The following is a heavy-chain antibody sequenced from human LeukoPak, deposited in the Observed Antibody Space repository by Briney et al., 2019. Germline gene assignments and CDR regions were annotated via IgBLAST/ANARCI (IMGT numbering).Heavy chain of an antibody. D-gene: IGHD3-22*01. CDR1: GYTFTGYY. Sequence: ASVKVSCKASGYTFTGYYMHWVRQAPGQGLEWMGWINPNSGGTNYAQKFQGRVTMTRDTSISTAYMELSRLRSDDTAVYYCARDQSSGYHYWFDPWGQGTLVTVSS. J-gene: IGHJ5*02. CDR3: ARDQSSGYHYWFDP. V-gene: IGHV1-2*02. CDR2: INPNSGGT.